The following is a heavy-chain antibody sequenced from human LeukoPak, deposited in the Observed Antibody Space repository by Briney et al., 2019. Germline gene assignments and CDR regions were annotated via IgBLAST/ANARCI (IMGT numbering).Heavy chain of an antibody. Sequence: QSGGSLRLSCAASGFTFSSYAMTWVRQAPGKGLEWVSAISGSGSGGSTYYADSVKGRFTISRDNSKNTLYLQMNSLRAEDTAVYYCARDETLTLGAFDYWGQGTLVTVSS. CDR2: ISGSGSGGST. CDR3: ARDETLTLGAFDY. J-gene: IGHJ4*02. V-gene: IGHV3-23*01. CDR1: GFTFSSYA.